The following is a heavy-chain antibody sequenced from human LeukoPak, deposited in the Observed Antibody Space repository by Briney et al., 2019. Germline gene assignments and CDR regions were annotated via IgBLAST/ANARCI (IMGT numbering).Heavy chain of an antibody. V-gene: IGHV4-31*03. Sequence: ALSLTCTVSGGSISSGGYYWSWIRQHPGKDMEWIGYIYYSGSTYYNPSLKRRITISVDTSKNQFSLKVSSVTAADTAVYYCARGPSWSPDAFDIWGQGTMVTVSS. CDR2: IYYSGST. J-gene: IGHJ3*02. CDR3: ARGPSWSPDAFDI. CDR1: GGSISSGGYY.